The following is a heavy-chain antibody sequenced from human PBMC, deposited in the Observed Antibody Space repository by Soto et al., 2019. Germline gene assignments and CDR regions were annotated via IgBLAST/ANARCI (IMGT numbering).Heavy chain of an antibody. CDR1: GYTFTGYY. J-gene: IGHJ4*02. CDR3: AREDGGFDY. CDR2: IYPNTGGT. D-gene: IGHD3-16*01. Sequence: VASVKVSCKASGYTFTGYYMHWVRQAPGQGLEWMGRIYPNTGGTTYAPKFQGRVTMTRDTSISTAYMELSRLTSDDTAVYYCAREDGGFDYWGQGTLVTVSS. V-gene: IGHV1-2*06.